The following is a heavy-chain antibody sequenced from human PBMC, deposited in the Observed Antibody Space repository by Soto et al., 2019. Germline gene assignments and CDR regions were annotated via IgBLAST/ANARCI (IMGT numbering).Heavy chain of an antibody. CDR1: GGSVSSGSYY. Sequence: SETLSLTCTVSGGSVSSGSYYWSWIRQPPGKGLEWIGYIYYSGSTNYNPSLKSRGTISVDTSKNQFSLKLSSVTAADTAVYYCARVDYDSSGYYSYYFDYWGQGTLVTVSS. CDR3: ARVDYDSSGYYSYYFDY. V-gene: IGHV4-61*01. D-gene: IGHD3-22*01. J-gene: IGHJ4*02. CDR2: IYYSGST.